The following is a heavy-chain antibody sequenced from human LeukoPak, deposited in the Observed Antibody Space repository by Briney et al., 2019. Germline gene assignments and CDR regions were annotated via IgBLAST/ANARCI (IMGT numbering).Heavy chain of an antibody. J-gene: IGHJ4*02. CDR2: INPNSGGT. V-gene: IGHV1-2*02. Sequence: ASVKVSCKASGYTFTGYFLHWVRRAPGQGFGWMGWINPNSGGTYYTQRFQGRVTTTRDTSISTAYMELSSLRSDDTAVYYCARAQSLTAPAGTFANSWGQGTLVTVSS. D-gene: IGHD6-13*01. CDR3: ARAQSLTAPAGTFANS. CDR1: GYTFTGYF.